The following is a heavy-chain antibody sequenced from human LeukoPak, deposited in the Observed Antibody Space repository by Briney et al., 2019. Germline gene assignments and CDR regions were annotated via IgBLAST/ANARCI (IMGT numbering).Heavy chain of an antibody. V-gene: IGHV3-7*01. J-gene: IGHJ5*02. CDR1: GFTFSSYW. CDR3: ARKFYSGPNWFDP. CDR2: IKQDGSEK. D-gene: IGHD2/OR15-2a*01. Sequence: PGGSLRLSCAASGFTFSSYWMSWARQAPGKGLEWVDNIKQDGSEKYYVDSVKGRFTISRDNAKNSLYLQMNSLRAEDTAVYYCARKFYSGPNWFDPWGQGTLVTVSS.